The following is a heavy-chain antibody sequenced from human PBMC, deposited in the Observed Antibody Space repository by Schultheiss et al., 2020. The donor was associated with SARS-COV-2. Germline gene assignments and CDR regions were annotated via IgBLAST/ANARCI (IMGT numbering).Heavy chain of an antibody. CDR3: ARAQTMVQGVIITNYYYGMDV. V-gene: IGHV4-31*03. CDR2: IYYSGST. D-gene: IGHD3-10*01. J-gene: IGHJ6*02. CDR1: GGSISSGSYY. Sequence: SETLSLTCTVSGGSISSGSYYWSWIRQHPGKGLEWIGYIYYSGSTYYNPSLKSRVTISVDTSKNQFSLKLSSVTAADTAVYYCARAQTMVQGVIITNYYYGMDVWGQGTTVTVSS.